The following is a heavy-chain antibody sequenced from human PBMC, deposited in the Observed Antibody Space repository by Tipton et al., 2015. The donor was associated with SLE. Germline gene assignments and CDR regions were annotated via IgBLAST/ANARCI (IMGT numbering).Heavy chain of an antibody. Sequence: SLRLSCAASGFTFSSYAMHWVRQAPGKGLEWVSYISSGGGSIYYADSVKGRFTISRDNAKNSLYLQMNSLRAEDTAVYYCAKGQGTNWYQFDSWGQGILVTVSS. CDR1: GFTFSSYA. J-gene: IGHJ4*02. CDR3: AKGQGTNWYQFDS. V-gene: IGHV3-48*03. CDR2: ISSGGGSI. D-gene: IGHD2-8*01.